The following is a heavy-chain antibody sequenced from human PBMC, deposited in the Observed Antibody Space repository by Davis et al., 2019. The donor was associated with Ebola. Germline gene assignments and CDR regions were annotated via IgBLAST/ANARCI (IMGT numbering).Heavy chain of an antibody. CDR2: ISAYNGST. CDR3: ARGPDYDFWSGPINYFDY. CDR1: GYTFTSYG. Sequence: ASVKVSCKASGYTFTSYGISWVRQAPGQGLEWMGWISAYNGSTNYAQKLQGRVTMTTDTSTSTAYMELRSLRSDDTAVYYCARGPDYDFWSGPINYFDYWGQGTLVTVSS. D-gene: IGHD3-3*01. V-gene: IGHV1-18*01. J-gene: IGHJ4*02.